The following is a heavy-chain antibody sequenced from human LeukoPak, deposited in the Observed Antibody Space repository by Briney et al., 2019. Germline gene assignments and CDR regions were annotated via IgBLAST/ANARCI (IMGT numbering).Heavy chain of an antibody. Sequence: SETLSLTCTVSGGSISSYYWSWIRQPAGKGLEWIGRIYTSGSTNYNPSLKSRVTISVDTSKNRFSLKLSSVTAADTAVYYCARDNYYDSSGYYERDYWGQGTLVTVSS. CDR2: IYTSGST. D-gene: IGHD3-22*01. CDR1: GGSISSYY. CDR3: ARDNYYDSSGYYERDY. J-gene: IGHJ4*02. V-gene: IGHV4-4*07.